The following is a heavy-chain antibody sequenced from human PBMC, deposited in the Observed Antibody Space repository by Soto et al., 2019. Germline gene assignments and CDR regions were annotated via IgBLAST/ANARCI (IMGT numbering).Heavy chain of an antibody. D-gene: IGHD3-22*01. Sequence: QVQLQESGPGLVKPSETLSLTCTVSGGSISNYYWSWIRQPPGKGLEWIGYIHNSGSTNCQPSLKSRVTISVDTAENQISLKLSSVTAADTAMYYWARDTWHESNDYFEDVFESWGQGTMVTVSS. CDR1: GGSISNYY. CDR2: IHNSGST. J-gene: IGHJ3*01. CDR3: ARDTWHESNDYFEDVFES. V-gene: IGHV4-59*01.